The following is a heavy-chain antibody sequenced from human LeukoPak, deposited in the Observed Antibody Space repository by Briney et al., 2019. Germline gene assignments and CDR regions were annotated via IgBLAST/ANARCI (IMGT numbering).Heavy chain of an antibody. CDR2: ISGSGGST. CDR3: AKVIYNYNYGPSDY. Sequence: GGSLRLSCAASGFTFSSYAMSWVRQAPGKGLEWVSAISGSGGSTYYADSVKGRFTISRDNSKNTLYLQMNSLRAEDTAIFYCAKVIYNYNYGPSDYWGQGTLVTVSS. CDR1: GFTFSSYA. D-gene: IGHD3-16*01. V-gene: IGHV3-23*01. J-gene: IGHJ4*02.